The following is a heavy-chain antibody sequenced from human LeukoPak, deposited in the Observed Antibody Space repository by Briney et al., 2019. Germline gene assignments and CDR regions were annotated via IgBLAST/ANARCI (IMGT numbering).Heavy chain of an antibody. V-gene: IGHV4-59*08. CDR2: FYYNGTS. J-gene: IGHJ5*02. Sequence: SETLSLTCTVAGGSVSSHHWSWIRQPPGKGLEWIGFFYYNGTSTYNPSLKSRVTISVDTSKNQFSLKLSSVTAADTAVYYCARAHAHYYDSSGYYYWFDPWGQGTLVTVSS. D-gene: IGHD3-22*01. CDR1: GGSVSSHH. CDR3: ARAHAHYYDSSGYYYWFDP.